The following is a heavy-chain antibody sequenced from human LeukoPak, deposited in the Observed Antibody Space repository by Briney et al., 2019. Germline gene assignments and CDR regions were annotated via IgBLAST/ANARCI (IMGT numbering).Heavy chain of an antibody. Sequence: GGSLRLSCAASGFTFSSYSMNWVRQAPGKGLEWVSSISSSSSYIYYADSVKGRFTISRDNAKNSLYLQMNSLRAEDTAVYYCARVAGYCSGGSCPAYVWGKGTTVTVSS. CDR3: ARVAGYCSGGSCPAYV. CDR2: ISSSSSYI. D-gene: IGHD2-15*01. J-gene: IGHJ6*04. V-gene: IGHV3-21*01. CDR1: GFTFSSYS.